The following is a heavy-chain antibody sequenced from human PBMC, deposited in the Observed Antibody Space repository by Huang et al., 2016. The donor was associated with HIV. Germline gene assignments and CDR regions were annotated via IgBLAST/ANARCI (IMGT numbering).Heavy chain of an antibody. J-gene: IGHJ6*02. CDR2: GYYSGTS. CDR1: GDSISGAYL. D-gene: IGHD3-10*01. Sequence: QLQLQQSGPRLVQTSATLSLTCHVSGDSISGAYLWGWIRQPPGKGLEWIGNGYYSGTSYFNRSRKSRVNLFVDTSKNQFSVRMNSVTVADTAGYYGARSTMIRGNRGLAPLYGTDVWGQGTTVTVSS. V-gene: IGHV4-39*01. CDR3: ARSTMIRGNRGLAPLYGTDV.